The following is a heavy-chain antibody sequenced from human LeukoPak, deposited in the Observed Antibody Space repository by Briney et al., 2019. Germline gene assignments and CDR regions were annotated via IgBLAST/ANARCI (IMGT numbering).Heavy chain of an antibody. CDR3: AREEASYDFWSGSEAIDY. V-gene: IGHV1-2*02. J-gene: IGHJ4*02. D-gene: IGHD3-3*01. CDR1: GYTFTGYY. CDR2: INPNSGGT. Sequence: ASVKVSCKASGYTFTGYYMHWVRQAPGQGLEWMGWINPNSGGTSYAQKFQGRDTMTRDTSISTAYMELSRLRSDDTAVYYCAREEASYDFWSGSEAIDYWGQGTLVTVSS.